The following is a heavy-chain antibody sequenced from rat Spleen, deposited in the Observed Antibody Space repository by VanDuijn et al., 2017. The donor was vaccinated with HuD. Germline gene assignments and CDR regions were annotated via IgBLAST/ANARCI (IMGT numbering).Heavy chain of an antibody. CDR3: ATDGYFDGIYYSVYVMDA. Sequence: EVQLVESGGGLVQPGRSLKISCVASGFTFNNYWMTWVRQAPTKGLEWVASISTGGGNTYYRDSVKGRFTISRDNAKSTLYLQMDSLRSEDSATYYCATDGYFDGIYYSVYVMDAWGQGASVTVSS. CDR1: GFTFNNYW. V-gene: IGHV5-25*01. J-gene: IGHJ4*01. CDR2: ISTGGGNT. D-gene: IGHD1-12*02.